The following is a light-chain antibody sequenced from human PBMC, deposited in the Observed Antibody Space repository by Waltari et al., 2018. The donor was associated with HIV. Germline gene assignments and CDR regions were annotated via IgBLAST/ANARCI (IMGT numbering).Light chain of an antibody. V-gene: IGLV2-8*01. CDR3: TSYAGNSNFVV. Sequence: QSALTQPPSASGSPGQSVSIPSTATNSDVGPYAFFSWYHQHPGKAPKLIIYEVNKRPSGVPDRFSGSKSGNTASLIVSGLQAEDEGDYFCTSYAGNSNFVVFGGGTKLTVL. CDR1: NSDVGPYAF. CDR2: EVN. J-gene: IGLJ2*01.